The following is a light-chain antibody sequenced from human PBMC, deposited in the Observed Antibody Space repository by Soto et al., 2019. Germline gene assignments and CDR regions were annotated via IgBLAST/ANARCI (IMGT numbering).Light chain of an antibody. CDR2: AAS. CDR1: QSISNH. J-gene: IGKJ1*01. CDR3: QQYDSYSWT. V-gene: IGKV1-39*01. Sequence: IQMSQSPSALSASVEDRVIITFRASQSISNHLNWYQQKPGKAPKLLIFAASSLQSGVPSRFSGSRSGTEFTLTISSLQTDDFATYYCQQYDSYSWTFGQGTKVDI.